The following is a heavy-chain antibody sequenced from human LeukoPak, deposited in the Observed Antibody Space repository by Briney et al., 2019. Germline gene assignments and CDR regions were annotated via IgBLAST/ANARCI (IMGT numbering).Heavy chain of an antibody. J-gene: IGHJ4*02. CDR2: INHSGST. CDR1: GGSFSGYY. Sequence: SSETLSLTCAVYGGSFSGYYWSWIRQPPGKGLEWIGEINHSGSTNYNPSLKSRVTISVDTSKNQFSLKLRSVTAADTAVYYCARMDYWGQGTLVTVSS. V-gene: IGHV4-34*01. CDR3: ARMDY.